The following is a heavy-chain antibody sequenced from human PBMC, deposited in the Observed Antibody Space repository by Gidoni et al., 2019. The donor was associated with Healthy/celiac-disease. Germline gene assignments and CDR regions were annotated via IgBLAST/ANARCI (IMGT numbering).Heavy chain of an antibody. CDR3: ASGTGGTGGYNWFDP. D-gene: IGHD7-27*01. V-gene: IGHV1-2*07. Sequence: QVQLVQSGAEVKKPGASVKVSCKASGYTFTGYYMHWVRQAPGQGLEWMGWINPNSGGTNYAHKFQGRVTMTRDTSISTAYMELSRLRSDDTAVYYCASGTGGTGGYNWFDPWGQGTLVTVSS. CDR2: INPNSGGT. CDR1: GYTFTGYY. J-gene: IGHJ5*02.